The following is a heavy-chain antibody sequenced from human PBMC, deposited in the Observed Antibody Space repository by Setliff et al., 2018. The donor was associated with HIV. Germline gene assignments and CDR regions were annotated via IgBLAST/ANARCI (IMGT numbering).Heavy chain of an antibody. J-gene: IGHJ3*02. Sequence: PSETLSLTCAVYGGSFSGYYWSWIRQPPGKGLEWTGEINHSGSTNYNPSLKSRVTISVDTSKNQFSLKLSSVTAADTAVYYCATYYYDSSGYQVDAFDIWGQGTMVTVSS. CDR2: INHSGST. D-gene: IGHD3-22*01. V-gene: IGHV4-34*01. CDR3: ATYYYDSSGYQVDAFDI. CDR1: GGSFSGYY.